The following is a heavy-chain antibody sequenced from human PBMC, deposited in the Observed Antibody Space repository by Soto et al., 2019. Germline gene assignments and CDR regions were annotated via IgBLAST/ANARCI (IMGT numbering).Heavy chain of an antibody. D-gene: IGHD6-13*01. Sequence: QVQLVESGGGVVQPGRSLRLSCAASGFTFSNYGMHWVRQAPGKGLEWVAIIWYDGSNKYYADSVKGRFTISRDNSKNTLYLQMNSLRDEDTAVYYCARDVPGHLVNRGAVDIWGQGTRVTVAS. CDR2: IWYDGSNK. J-gene: IGHJ3*02. CDR3: ARDVPGHLVNRGAVDI. CDR1: GFTFSNYG. V-gene: IGHV3-33*01.